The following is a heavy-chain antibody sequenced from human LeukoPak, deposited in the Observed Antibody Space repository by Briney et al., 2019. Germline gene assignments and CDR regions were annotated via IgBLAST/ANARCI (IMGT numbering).Heavy chain of an antibody. V-gene: IGHV3-21*04. Sequence: PGGSLRLSCAASGFTFSSYSMRWVRQAPGKGLEWVSSITSSNNYIYYADSVKGRFTISRDNAKNSLYLQMNSLRAEDTAVYYCARVLSSGYAGHAFDIWGQGTMVTVSS. J-gene: IGHJ3*02. CDR2: ITSSNNYI. CDR1: GFTFSSYS. CDR3: ARVLSSGYAGHAFDI. D-gene: IGHD3-22*01.